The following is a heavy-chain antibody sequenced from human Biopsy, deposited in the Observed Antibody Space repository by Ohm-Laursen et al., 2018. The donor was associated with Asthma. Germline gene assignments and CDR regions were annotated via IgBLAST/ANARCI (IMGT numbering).Heavy chain of an antibody. D-gene: IGHD1-7*01. CDR2: INPNSGGT. Sequence: GASVKVSCKASGYTFTGYYMHWVRQAPGQGLEWMGWINPNSGGTNYAQKFQGWVTMTRDTSISTAYMELSRLRSDDPAVYYCAEELDLRGVGFGYYYYGMDVWGQGTTVTVSS. J-gene: IGHJ6*02. V-gene: IGHV1-2*04. CDR3: AEELDLRGVGFGYYYYGMDV. CDR1: GYTFTGYY.